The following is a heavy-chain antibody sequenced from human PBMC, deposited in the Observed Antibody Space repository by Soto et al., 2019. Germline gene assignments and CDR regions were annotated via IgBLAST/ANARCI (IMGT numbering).Heavy chain of an antibody. CDR3: VRGLSTYYDNMPHFDS. CDR2: IYYSGTT. Sequence: SETLSLTCTVSGGSISSGGYYWSWIRQHPGKGLEWIGYIYYSGTTYYNPSLKSRVSTSADTSKNQLSLNLSSVTTADTAVYFCVRGLSTYYDNMPHFDSWGQGTLVTVSS. J-gene: IGHJ4*02. V-gene: IGHV4-31*03. CDR1: GGSISSGGYY. D-gene: IGHD3-16*01.